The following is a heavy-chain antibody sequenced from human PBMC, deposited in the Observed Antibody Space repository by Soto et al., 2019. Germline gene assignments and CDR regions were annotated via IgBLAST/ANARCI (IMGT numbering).Heavy chain of an antibody. Sequence: QVQLVQSGAEVKKPGASVKVSCKASGYTFTSYGISWVRQAPGQGLERMGWISAYNGNTNYAQKLQGRVTMTTDTSTSTAYMELRSLRSDDTAVYYCARDLTVYSSSWDFDYWGQGTLVTVSS. CDR3: ARDLTVYSSSWDFDY. CDR2: ISAYNGNT. D-gene: IGHD6-6*01. V-gene: IGHV1-18*01. CDR1: GYTFTSYG. J-gene: IGHJ4*02.